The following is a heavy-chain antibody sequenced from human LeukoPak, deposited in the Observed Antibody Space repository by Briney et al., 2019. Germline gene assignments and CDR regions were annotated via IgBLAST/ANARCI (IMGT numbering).Heavy chain of an antibody. V-gene: IGHV4-34*01. CDR1: GGSFSGFY. D-gene: IGHD6-6*01. CDR3: ARRSAYSTSSGVNY. Sequence: PSETLSLTCALYGGSFSGFYMTLIRQPPGRGLEWIGEINDSGSTNCNPSLKSRVTMSVDMSKNQFSLKLNSVTAADTAVYFCARRSAYSTSSGVNYWGQGTLVTVSS. J-gene: IGHJ4*02. CDR2: INDSGST.